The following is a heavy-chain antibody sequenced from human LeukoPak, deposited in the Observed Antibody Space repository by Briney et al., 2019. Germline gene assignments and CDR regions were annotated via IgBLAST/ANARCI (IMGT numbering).Heavy chain of an antibody. D-gene: IGHD3-10*01. CDR2: ISAYNGNT. Sequence: SVKVSCKASGYTFTSYGISWVRQAPGQGLEWMGWISAYNGNTNYAQKLQGRVTMTTDTSASTAYMELRSLRSDDTAVYYCATVYGSGSYYNYYYYGMDVWGQGTTVTVSS. CDR1: GYTFTSYG. CDR3: ATVYGSGSYYNYYYYGMDV. V-gene: IGHV1-18*01. J-gene: IGHJ6*02.